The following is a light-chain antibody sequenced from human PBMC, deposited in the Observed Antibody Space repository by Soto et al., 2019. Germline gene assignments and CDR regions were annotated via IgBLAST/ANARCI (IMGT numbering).Light chain of an antibody. V-gene: IGLV1-44*01. J-gene: IGLJ3*02. CDR3: AAWDDNLNGPL. CDR1: NSNIGRYS. CDR2: SDD. Sequence: QSVLTQPPSLSGTPGQWVTISCSGSNSNIGRYSVNWYQHYPGTAPKILIYSDDERPSGVPDRLSGSKSGTSASLATSGLQSEDEAEYYCAAWDDNLNGPLFGGGTKLTVL.